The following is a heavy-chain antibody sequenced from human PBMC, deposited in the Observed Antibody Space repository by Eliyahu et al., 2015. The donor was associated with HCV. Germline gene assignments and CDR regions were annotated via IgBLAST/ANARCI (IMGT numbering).Heavy chain of an antibody. CDR1: GYTFTGYX. J-gene: IGHJ6*02. D-gene: IGHD5-18*01. Sequence: QVQLVQSGAEVKKPGASVKVSCKASGYTFTGYXMHWVRQAPGQGLEWMGWINPNSGGTNYAQKFQGRVTMTRDTSISTAYMELSRLRSDDTAVYYCARDPWIQLWSYYYYGMDVWGQGTTVTVSS. CDR2: INPNSGGT. CDR3: ARDPWIQLWSYYYYGMDV. V-gene: IGHV1-2*02.